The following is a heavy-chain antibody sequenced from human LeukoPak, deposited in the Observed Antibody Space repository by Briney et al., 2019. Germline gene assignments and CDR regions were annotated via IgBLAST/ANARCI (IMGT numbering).Heavy chain of an antibody. J-gene: IGHJ4*02. CDR1: GFTVSSNY. CDR2: ISYDENNK. Sequence: PGGSLRLSCAASGFTVSSNYMSWVRQAPGKGLEWVAVISYDENNKYYADSVKGRFTISRDNSKNTLYLQMNSLRAEDTAVYYCARDASSITPLEWGQGTLVTVSS. D-gene: IGHD2-15*01. V-gene: IGHV3-30-3*01. CDR3: ARDASSITPLE.